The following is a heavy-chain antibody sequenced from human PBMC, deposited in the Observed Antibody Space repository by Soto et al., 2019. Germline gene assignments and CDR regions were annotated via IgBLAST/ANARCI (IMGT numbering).Heavy chain of an antibody. CDR3: RRICGCNCGGGYYYYYVMDV. CDR2: IRSKANSYAT. J-gene: IGHJ6*02. D-gene: IGHD7-27*01. V-gene: IGHV3-73*01. CDR1: GFTFSGSA. Sequence: GGSLRLSCAASGFTFSGSAMHWVRQASGKGLKWVGRIRSKANSYATAYAASVKGRFTISRDDSKNTAYLQMNSLKTEDTAVYYCRRICGCNCGGGYYYYYVMDVWGQGTTVTVSS.